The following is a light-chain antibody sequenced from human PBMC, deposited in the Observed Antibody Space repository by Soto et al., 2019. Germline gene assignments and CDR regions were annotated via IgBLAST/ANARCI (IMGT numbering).Light chain of an antibody. CDR3: QQYQRYPPS. CDR1: EGINNY. V-gene: IGKV1-16*01. CDR2: GAT. J-gene: IGKJ4*01. Sequence: DIQMTQSPSSLPASIGDRVTIICRASEGINNYLAWFQQKPGKAPKSLIYGATYLQSGVPSRFSGSEFGTEFSLTISSLQPEDIATYYCQQYQRYPPSFGGGTKVDIK.